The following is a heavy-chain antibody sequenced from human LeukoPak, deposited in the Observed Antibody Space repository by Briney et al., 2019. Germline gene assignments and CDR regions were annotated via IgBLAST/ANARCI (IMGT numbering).Heavy chain of an antibody. CDR2: IYYSGST. CDR1: GGSISSSSYY. D-gene: IGHD6-19*01. Sequence: SETLSLTCTVSGGSISSSSYYWGWIRQPPGKGLEWIGSIYYSGSTYYNPSLKSRVTISVDTSKNQFSLKLSSVPAADPAVYYCESHSTHPTQWLLFDPWGQGTLVTVSS. J-gene: IGHJ5*02. CDR3: ESHSTHPTQWLLFDP. V-gene: IGHV4-39*01.